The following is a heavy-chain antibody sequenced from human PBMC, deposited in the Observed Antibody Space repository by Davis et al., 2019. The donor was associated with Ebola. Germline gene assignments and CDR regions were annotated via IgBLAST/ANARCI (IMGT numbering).Heavy chain of an antibody. CDR1: GYTFTSYY. J-gene: IGHJ3*02. Sequence: ASVKVSCKASGYTFTSYYMHWVRQAPGQGLEWMGIINPSGGSTSYAQKFQGRVTMTRDTSTSTVYMELSSLRSEDTAVYYCAREDGYYDSRENAFDIWGQGTMVTVSS. D-gene: IGHD3-22*01. CDR2: INPSGGST. CDR3: AREDGYYDSRENAFDI. V-gene: IGHV1-46*01.